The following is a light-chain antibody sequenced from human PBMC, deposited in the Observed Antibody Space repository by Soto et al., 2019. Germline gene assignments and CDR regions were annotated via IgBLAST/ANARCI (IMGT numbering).Light chain of an antibody. V-gene: IGKV3-20*01. CDR2: GAS. CDR1: RSVGIK. CDR3: QQYGSSPRT. J-gene: IGKJ1*01. Sequence: EVLMTESPATLSVSPGERATLSCRASRSVGIKLAWYQQKPGQAPRLLIYGASNRATGIPDRFSGSGSGTDFTLTISRLEPEDFAVYYCQQYGSSPRTFGQGTKVDIK.